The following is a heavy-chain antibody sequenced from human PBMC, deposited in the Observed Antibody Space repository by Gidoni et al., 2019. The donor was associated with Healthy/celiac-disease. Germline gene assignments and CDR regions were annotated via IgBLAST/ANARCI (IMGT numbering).Heavy chain of an antibody. CDR2: IYYSGST. CDR3: ARGSYYYDSSGYGY. J-gene: IGHJ4*02. Sequence: QVQLQESGPGLVKPSETLSLTCTGSGGSISSYYWSWFRQPPGKGLEWIGYIYYSGSTNYNPSLKSRVTISVDTSKNQFSLKLSSVTAADTAVYYCARGSYYYDSSGYGYWGQGTLVTVSS. CDR1: GGSISSYY. V-gene: IGHV4-59*01. D-gene: IGHD3-22*01.